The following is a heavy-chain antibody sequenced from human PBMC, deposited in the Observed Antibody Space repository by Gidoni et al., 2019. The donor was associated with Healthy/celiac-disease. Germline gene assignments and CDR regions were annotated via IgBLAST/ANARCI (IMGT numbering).Heavy chain of an antibody. J-gene: IGHJ4*02. CDR1: GFPFRAYY. CDR2: ISGSGGTI. Sequence: QVQLVESGGALVKPGGSLKLSCAASGFPFRAYYMSWIRQAPGEGLGWVSSISGSGGTIFYADSVKGRFTVSRDNAKNSLYLLMHSLRADDTAVYYCASHGITAQDYWGQGTLVTVSS. CDR3: ASHGITAQDY. D-gene: IGHD6-6*01. V-gene: IGHV3-11*01.